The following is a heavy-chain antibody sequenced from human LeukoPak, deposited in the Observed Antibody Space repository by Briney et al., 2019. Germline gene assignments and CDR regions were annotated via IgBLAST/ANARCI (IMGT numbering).Heavy chain of an antibody. D-gene: IGHD2-15*01. V-gene: IGHV3-74*01. Sequence: GGSLRLSCAASGFTFKLYWMHWVRQVPGKRPVWVSRINDVGSDTVYADSVRGRFTISRDDAKNTVYLQMNNLRAEDTAVYHCVRGGPSTWSWGQGTLVTVSS. CDR1: GFTFKLYW. J-gene: IGHJ5*02. CDR2: INDVGSDT. CDR3: VRGGPSTWS.